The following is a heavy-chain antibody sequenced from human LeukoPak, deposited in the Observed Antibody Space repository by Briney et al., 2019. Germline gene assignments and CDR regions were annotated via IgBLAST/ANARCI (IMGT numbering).Heavy chain of an antibody. CDR2: IYSGGST. CDR1: GGSISSSTYH. D-gene: IGHD3-9*01. J-gene: IGHJ4*02. Sequence: SETLSLTCTVSGGSISSSTYHWGWIRHPPGKGLEWIGTIYSGGSTYYSPSLKSRVTISIDTSNNQFFLKLNSVTAADTAVYYCARQRGKMRFFDFVALDYWGQGTLVTVSS. V-gene: IGHV4-39*01. CDR3: ARQRGKMRFFDFVALDY.